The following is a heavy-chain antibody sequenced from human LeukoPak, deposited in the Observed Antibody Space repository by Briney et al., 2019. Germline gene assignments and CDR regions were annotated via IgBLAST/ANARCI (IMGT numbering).Heavy chain of an antibody. CDR3: ARPSVSGHAY. CDR1: GFTFSTYW. V-gene: IGHV3-74*01. CDR2: IKSDGSGT. J-gene: IGHJ4*02. Sequence: GGSLRLSCAASGFTFSTYWMDWVRQGPGKGLVWVSRIKSDGSGTIYADSVKGRFTISRDNARNTLYLQMNSLRAEDTAVYYCARPSVSGHAYWGQGTLVTVSS. D-gene: IGHD1-26*01.